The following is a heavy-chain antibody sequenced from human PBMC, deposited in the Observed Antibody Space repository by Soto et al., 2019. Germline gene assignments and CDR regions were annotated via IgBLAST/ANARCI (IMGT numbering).Heavy chain of an antibody. CDR1: GFTFSDYY. V-gene: IGHV3-11*05. CDR3: ARDGTEYSPTQEGMDV. CDR2: ISSSSSYT. Sequence: PGGSLRLSCAASGFTFSDYYMSWIRQAPGKGLEWVSYISSSSSYTNYADSVKGRFTISRDNAKNSLYLQMNSLRAEDTAVYYWARDGTEYSPTQEGMDVWGQGTTVTVSS. D-gene: IGHD5-18*01. J-gene: IGHJ6*02.